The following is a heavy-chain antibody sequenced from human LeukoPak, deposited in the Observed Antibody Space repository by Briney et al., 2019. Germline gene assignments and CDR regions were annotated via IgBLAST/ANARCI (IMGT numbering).Heavy chain of an antibody. CDR1: GGTFSSYA. D-gene: IGHD3-10*01. Sequence: SVKVSCKASGGTFSSYAISWVRQAPGQGLEWMGGIIPIFGTANYAQKFQGRVTITADESTSTASMELSSLRSEDTAVYYCARDVSYGSAPNWFDPWGQGTLVTVSS. J-gene: IGHJ5*02. CDR3: ARDVSYGSAPNWFDP. V-gene: IGHV1-69*01. CDR2: IIPIFGTA.